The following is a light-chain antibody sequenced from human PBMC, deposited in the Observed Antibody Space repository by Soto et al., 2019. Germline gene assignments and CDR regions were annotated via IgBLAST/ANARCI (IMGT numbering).Light chain of an antibody. Sequence: QSVLTQPPSVSGAPGQGVTISCTGSSSNIGAGYDVHWYQQLLGTAPKLLIYSSVNRPSGVPDRFSASKSGASASLAITGLQAEDEGDYYCQSYDSRLSGYVFGAGTKVTVL. CDR1: SSNIGAGYD. V-gene: IGLV1-40*01. CDR2: SSV. CDR3: QSYDSRLSGYV. J-gene: IGLJ1*01.